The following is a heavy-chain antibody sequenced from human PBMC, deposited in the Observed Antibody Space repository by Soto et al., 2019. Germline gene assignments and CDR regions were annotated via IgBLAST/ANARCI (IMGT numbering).Heavy chain of an antibody. D-gene: IGHD2-8*02. Sequence: QVQLQQWGAGLLKPSETLSLTCAVYGGSFSGYYWTWIRQPPGTGLEWIGEINHSGSTNYNPSLKDRVTISVDTSKNQFSLKLTSVTAADTAVYYCARDKITGLFEYWGQGTLVTVSS. J-gene: IGHJ4*02. CDR2: INHSGST. CDR1: GGSFSGYY. V-gene: IGHV4-34*01. CDR3: ARDKITGLFEY.